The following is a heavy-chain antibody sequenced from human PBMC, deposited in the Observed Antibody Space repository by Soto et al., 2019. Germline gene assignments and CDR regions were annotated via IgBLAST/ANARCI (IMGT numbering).Heavy chain of an antibody. J-gene: IGHJ4*02. CDR2: MQPSSGRT. V-gene: IGHV1-8*01. CDR3: ARGVTAGVDY. D-gene: IGHD1-26*01. CDR1: GYSFTSLD. Sequence: QVQLVQSGAAVREPGASVKVSCKPSGYSFTSLDINWVRQTTGQGLEWMGWMQPSSGRTGYAQKFQGRVTMTRDTSINTAYMELSSLTSDDTAFYYCARGVTAGVDYWGQGTLVTVSS.